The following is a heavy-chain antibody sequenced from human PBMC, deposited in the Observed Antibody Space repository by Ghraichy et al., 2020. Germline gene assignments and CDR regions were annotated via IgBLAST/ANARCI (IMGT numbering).Heavy chain of an antibody. V-gene: IGHV3-23*01. CDR2: ITGDAAPT. D-gene: IGHD3-10*01. J-gene: IGHJ4*02. CDR3: ATSISRGQLFDF. CDR1: GFTFRTYG. Sequence: GESLNISCVASGFTFRTYGMNWVRQAPGKGLEWVSSITGDAAPTFYADSVKGRFTISRDNSRNTLYLQMNSLRAEDTAVYYCATSISRGQLFDFWGQGTLVTVSS.